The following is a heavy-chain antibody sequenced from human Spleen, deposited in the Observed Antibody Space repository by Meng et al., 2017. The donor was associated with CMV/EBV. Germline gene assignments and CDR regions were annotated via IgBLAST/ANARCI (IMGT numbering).Heavy chain of an antibody. D-gene: IGHD3-10*01. J-gene: IGHJ4*02. CDR3: ARGLYYGSGRSFDY. CDR2: MNPNSGNT. Sequence: KAAGYTFTSYDINWVRQATGQGLEWMGWMNPNSGNTGYAQKFQGRVTITRNTSISTAYMELSSLRSEDTAVYYCARGLYYGSGRSFDYWGQGTLVTVSS. CDR1: GYTFTSYD. V-gene: IGHV1-8*03.